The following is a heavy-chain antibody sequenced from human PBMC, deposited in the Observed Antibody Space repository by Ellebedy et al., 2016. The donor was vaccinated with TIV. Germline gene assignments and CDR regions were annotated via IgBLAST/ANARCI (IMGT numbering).Heavy chain of an antibody. J-gene: IGHJ4*02. V-gene: IGHV3-33*08. CDR1: GFTFSTYG. CDR3: AILRYCTRNSCYGPAGVDN. D-gene: IGHD2-2*01. Sequence: GESLKISXAASGFTFSTYGMHWVRQAPGKGLEWVALIWYDGRHKFYGESVKGRFTISRDNSKSTLYLQMNSLRAEDTAVYYCAILRYCTRNSCYGPAGVDNWGQGTLVTVSS. CDR2: IWYDGRHK.